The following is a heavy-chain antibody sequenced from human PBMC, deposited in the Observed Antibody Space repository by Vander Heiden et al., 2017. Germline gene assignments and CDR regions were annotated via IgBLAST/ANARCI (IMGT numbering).Heavy chain of an antibody. Sequence: VQLQESGPGLVKPSGTMSLPCAVSGVSISVNNWWSWVRQTPGKGLEWIGEIYHSGNTNYNPSLQSRVSVSLDKSKNQFSLTLTSVTAADTAMYYCVGDDLLSGIAYWGQGTLVTVSS. CDR2: IYHSGNT. CDR1: GVSISVNNW. J-gene: IGHJ4*02. D-gene: IGHD3-3*01. V-gene: IGHV4-4*02. CDR3: VGDDLLSGIAY.